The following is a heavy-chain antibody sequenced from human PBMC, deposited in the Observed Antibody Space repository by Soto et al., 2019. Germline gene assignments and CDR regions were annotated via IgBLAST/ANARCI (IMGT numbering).Heavy chain of an antibody. J-gene: IGHJ6*03. CDR1: GDSVSSNSAA. D-gene: IGHD2-2*01. Sequence: SQTLSLTCAISGDSVSSNSAAWNWIRQSPSRGLEWLGRTYYRSKWYNDYAVSVKSRITINPDTSKNQFSLQLNSVTPEDTAVYYCARGTPSQIVVVPAAGGTYYYYYYMDVWGKGTKVTVSS. V-gene: IGHV6-1*01. CDR3: ARGTPSQIVVVPAAGGTYYYYYYMDV. CDR2: TYYRSKWYN.